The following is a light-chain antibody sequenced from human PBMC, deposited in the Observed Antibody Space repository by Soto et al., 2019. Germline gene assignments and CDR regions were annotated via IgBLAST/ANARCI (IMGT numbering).Light chain of an antibody. V-gene: IGLV2-23*02. J-gene: IGLJ1*01. CDR1: SSVVGSHNL. Sequence: QSALTQPASVSGSPGQSITISCTGTSSVVGSHNLVSWYQQHPGKAPKLIIYEVNKRPSGVSNRFSGSKSGNTASLTIFGLQTEDEADYYCCSFSGRCTYVFGTGTEVTVL. CDR3: CSFSGRCTYV. CDR2: EVN.